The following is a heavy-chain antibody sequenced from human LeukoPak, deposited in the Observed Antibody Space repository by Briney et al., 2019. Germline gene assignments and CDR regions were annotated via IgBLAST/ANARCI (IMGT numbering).Heavy chain of an antibody. CDR1: ANTFTSYG. J-gene: IGHJ4*02. CDR3: ARVSSGTTPSDY. D-gene: IGHD1-7*01. CDR2: ISVYSGNT. Sequence: ASVKVSCKASANTFTSYGISWVRQAPGQGLEWMGWISVYSGNTNYAQKLQGRVTMTTDTSTNTVFMELRRLRSDDTAVYYRARVSSGTTPSDYWGQGTLVTVSS. V-gene: IGHV1-18*01.